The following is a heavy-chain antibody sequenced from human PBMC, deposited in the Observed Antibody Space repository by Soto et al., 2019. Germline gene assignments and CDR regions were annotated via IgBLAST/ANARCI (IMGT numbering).Heavy chain of an antibody. D-gene: IGHD3-10*01. Sequence: PSETLSLTCTVSSGSITSGDYHWSWIRQPPGKGLEWIGYIHYSGSTYHNPSLKSRVTLSIDTTNNQFSLKVTSVTAADTAVYYCARASTSLWPLYCGVDVWGPGSTVTVSS. J-gene: IGHJ6*02. V-gene: IGHV4-30-4*01. CDR3: ARASTSLWPLYCGVDV. CDR2: IHYSGST. CDR1: SGSITSGDYH.